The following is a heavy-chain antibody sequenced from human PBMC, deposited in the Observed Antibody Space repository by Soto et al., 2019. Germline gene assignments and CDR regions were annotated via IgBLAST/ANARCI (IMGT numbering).Heavy chain of an antibody. CDR3: ARDGAYCSGTGCSDYYHYMDV. J-gene: IGHJ6*03. Sequence: EVQVLESGGGLVKPGGSLRLSCAASGFTFRDYSMNWVRQAPGKGLEWVSSISSSGAYIYYADSLKGRFTVSRDNAKNSLYLQMNSLRAEDTAVYYCARDGAYCSGTGCSDYYHYMDVWCTGTTVTFSS. V-gene: IGHV3-21*01. D-gene: IGHD2-2*01. CDR2: ISSSGAYI. CDR1: GFTFRDYS.